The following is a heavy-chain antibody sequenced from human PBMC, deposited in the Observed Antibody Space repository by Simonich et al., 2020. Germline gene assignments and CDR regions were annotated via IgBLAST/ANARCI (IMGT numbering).Heavy chain of an antibody. D-gene: IGHD6-13*01. CDR3: ARGLRVAAAGTAFQH. J-gene: IGHJ1*01. Sequence: QVQLQQWGAGLLKPSETLSLTCAVYGGSFSGYYWSWIRQPPGKGLEWIGEINHSGRTNYNPPLKSRVTISVDTSKNQFSLKLSSVTAADTAVYYCARGLRVAAAGTAFQHWGQGTLVTVSS. CDR1: GGSFSGYY. CDR2: INHSGRT. V-gene: IGHV4-34*01.